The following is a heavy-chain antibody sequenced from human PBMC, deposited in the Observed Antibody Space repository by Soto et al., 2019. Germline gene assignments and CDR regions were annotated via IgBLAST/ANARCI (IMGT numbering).Heavy chain of an antibody. CDR2: ISYDGSNK. V-gene: IGHV3-30-3*01. J-gene: IGHJ4*02. CDR3: ARDGVDIVATIQLDY. Sequence: QVQLVESGGGVVQPGRSLRLSCAASGFTFNNYAMHWVRQAPGKGLEWVAVISYDGSNKYYADSVKGRFTISGDNSKNTLYLQMNSLRAGDTAVYYCARDGVDIVATIQLDYWGQGTLVTVSS. CDR1: GFTFNNYA. D-gene: IGHD5-12*01.